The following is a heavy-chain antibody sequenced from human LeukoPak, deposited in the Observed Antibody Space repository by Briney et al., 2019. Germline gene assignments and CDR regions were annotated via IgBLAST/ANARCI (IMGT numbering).Heavy chain of an antibody. J-gene: IGHJ3*02. D-gene: IGHD4-17*01. CDR2: FDPEDGET. CDR1: GYTLTELS. Sequence: GASVKVSCKVSGYTLTELSMHWVRQAPGKGLERMGGFDPEDGETIYAQKFQGRVTMTEDTSTDTAYMELSSLRSEDTAVYYCATSPPYYGDYVGDAFDIWGQGTMVTVSS. CDR3: ATSPPYYGDYVGDAFDI. V-gene: IGHV1-24*01.